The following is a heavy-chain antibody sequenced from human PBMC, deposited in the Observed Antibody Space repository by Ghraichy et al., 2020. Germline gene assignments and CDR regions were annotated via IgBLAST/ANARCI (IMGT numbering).Heavy chain of an antibody. CDR1: GGSFSGYY. Sequence: SQTLSLTCAVYGGSFSGYYWSWIRQPPGRGLEWIGEVDHGGSTNYNPSLKSRVTISVDTSKNQFSLKLSSVTAADTAVYYCARGYVGYCSGGSCYRVSHYYYYGMDVWGQGTTVTVSS. D-gene: IGHD2-15*01. V-gene: IGHV4-34*01. J-gene: IGHJ6*02. CDR2: VDHGGST. CDR3: ARGYVGYCSGGSCYRVSHYYYYGMDV.